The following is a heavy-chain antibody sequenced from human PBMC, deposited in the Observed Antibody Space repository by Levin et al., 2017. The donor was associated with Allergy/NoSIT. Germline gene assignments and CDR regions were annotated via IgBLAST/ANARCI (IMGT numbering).Heavy chain of an antibody. J-gene: IGHJ5*02. D-gene: IGHD6-19*01. CDR1: GGTFSSDA. CDR2: IMPIFGSP. Sequence: KSGESLKISCKASGGTFSSDAFSWVRQAPGQGLEWMGGIMPIFGSPNIAQKFQGRVTITADESTSTVYMELSSLTSEDTAMYYCAKDIPVAGKRLNYFDPWGQGTLVTVSS. V-gene: IGHV1-69*01. CDR3: AKDIPVAGKRLNYFDP.